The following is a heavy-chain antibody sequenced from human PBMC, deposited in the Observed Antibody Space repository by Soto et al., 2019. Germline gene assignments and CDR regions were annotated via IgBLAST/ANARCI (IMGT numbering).Heavy chain of an antibody. Sequence: QVQLVQSGAEAQKPGSSVKVSCKTSGGTFSRYAINWVRQAPGQGLEWMGGIVPLFRTTNYAQKFQGRVTITADTSTYTVYMELSELRSGDTAVYYCARGGYSSTWSNLLDRSGLDVWGQGTTVTVSS. CDR1: GGTFSRYA. CDR2: IVPLFRTT. V-gene: IGHV1-69*06. CDR3: ARGGYSSTWSNLLDRSGLDV. D-gene: IGHD6-13*01. J-gene: IGHJ6*02.